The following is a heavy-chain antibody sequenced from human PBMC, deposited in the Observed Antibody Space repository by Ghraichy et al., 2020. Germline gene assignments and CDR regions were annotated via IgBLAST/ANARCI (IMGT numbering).Heavy chain of an antibody. CDR2: ITDDNT. J-gene: IGHJ4*02. CDR1: GFNIGDDA. V-gene: IGHV3-23*01. Sequence: GGSLRLSCSASGFNIGDDAMSWVRQAPGKGLEWVSDITDDNTYYGDSVTGRFTISSDNSRSTLYLQMDSMSADDTAISFCANFRGHPYGYDYYDYWGQGTLVTVSS. CDR3: ANFRGHPYGYDYYDY. D-gene: IGHD5-18*01.